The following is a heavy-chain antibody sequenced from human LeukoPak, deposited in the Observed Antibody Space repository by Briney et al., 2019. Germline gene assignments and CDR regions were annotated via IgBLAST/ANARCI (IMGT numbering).Heavy chain of an antibody. CDR1: GFTFGNHY. Sequence: GGSLRLSCEGSGFTFGNHYMSWMRQASGKGLEWVSYIHSGGGDIYYADSVKGRFTISRDNAKNSLYLQMNSLRAEDTAVYYCARGHFGLDVWGQGTTVTVSS. CDR2: IHSGGGDI. V-gene: IGHV3-11*01. CDR3: ARGHFGLDV. J-gene: IGHJ6*02.